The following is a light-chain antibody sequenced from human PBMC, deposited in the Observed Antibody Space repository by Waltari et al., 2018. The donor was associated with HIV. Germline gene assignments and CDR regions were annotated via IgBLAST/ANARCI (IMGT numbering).Light chain of an antibody. J-gene: IGLJ2*01. CDR2: DNN. CDR3: GTWDSSLRAVV. V-gene: IGLV1-51*01. CDR1: SSNIGKHY. Sequence: QSVLTQPPSVPAAPGQTVSISCSGSSSNIGKHYVSWYQQFPGTAPKLLIYDNNKRPSGIPDRFPGSKSGTSATLGVTGLQTGDEADYYCGTWDSSLRAVVFGGGTKLTVL.